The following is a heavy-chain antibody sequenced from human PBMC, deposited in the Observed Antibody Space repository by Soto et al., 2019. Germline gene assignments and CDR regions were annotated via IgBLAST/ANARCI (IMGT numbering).Heavy chain of an antibody. J-gene: IGHJ3*02. D-gene: IGHD3-16*01. CDR2: IYYSGST. Sequence: QVQLQESGPGLVKPSQTLSLTCTVSGGSISSGLYYWSWIRHHPGKGLEWIGYIYYSGSTYYNPSPNGRVTISVDTSKIQFSRKLTSVTAADTAVDYCASLPSFAPGRGGAFDIWGQGTMVTGSS. V-gene: IGHV4-31*03. CDR1: GGSISSGLYY. CDR3: ASLPSFAPGRGGAFDI.